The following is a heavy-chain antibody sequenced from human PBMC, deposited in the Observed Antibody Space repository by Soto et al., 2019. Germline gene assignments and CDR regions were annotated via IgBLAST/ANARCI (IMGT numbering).Heavy chain of an antibody. V-gene: IGHV4-31*03. J-gene: IGHJ4*02. CDR2: IYYSGST. D-gene: IGHD6-6*01. Sequence: SETLSLTCTVSGGSISSGGYYWSWIRQHPGKGLEWIGYIYYSGSTYYNPSLKSRVTISVDTSKNQFSLKLSSVTAADTAVYYCARSPPHIAARLYYFDYWGQGTLVTVSS. CDR1: GGSISSGGYY. CDR3: ARSPPHIAARLYYFDY.